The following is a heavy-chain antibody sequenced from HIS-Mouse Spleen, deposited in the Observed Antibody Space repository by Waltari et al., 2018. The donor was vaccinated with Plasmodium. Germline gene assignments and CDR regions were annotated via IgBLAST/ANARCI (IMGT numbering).Heavy chain of an antibody. CDR3: ARGVGYCSGGSCDHYFDY. CDR2: INHSGST. V-gene: IGHV4-34*01. J-gene: IGHJ4*02. D-gene: IGHD2-15*01. CDR1: GGSFSGYY. Sequence: QVQLQQWGAGLLKPSETLSLTCAVCGGSFSGYYRGWIRQPSGPGLEWIGEINHSGSTNYNPSLKSRVTISVDTSKNQFSLKLSSVTAADTAVYYCARGVGYCSGGSCDHYFDYWGQGTLVTVSS.